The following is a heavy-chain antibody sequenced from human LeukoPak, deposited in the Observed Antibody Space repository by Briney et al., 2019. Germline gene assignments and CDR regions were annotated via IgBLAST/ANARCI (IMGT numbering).Heavy chain of an antibody. J-gene: IGHJ3*02. V-gene: IGHV3-66*01. Sequence: GGSLRLSCAASGFTVSSNYMSWVRQAPGKGLEWVSVIYSGGSTYYADSVKGRFTISRDNSKNTLYLQMNSLRAEDTAVYYCARVEMATTRGAFDIWGQGTMVTVPS. CDR1: GFTVSSNY. D-gene: IGHD5-24*01. CDR2: IYSGGST. CDR3: ARVEMATTRGAFDI.